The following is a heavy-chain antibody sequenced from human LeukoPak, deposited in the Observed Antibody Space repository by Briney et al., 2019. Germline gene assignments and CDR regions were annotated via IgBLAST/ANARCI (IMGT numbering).Heavy chain of an antibody. CDR3: ARTLYIAAAPGGFDY. CDR2: INPNSGDT. Sequence: ASVKVSCKASGYSFTGYYMHWVRQAPGQGLEWMGWINPNSGDTKYAQKFQGRVTMTRDTSTGTIYMEMTSLRSDDTAIYYCARTLYIAAAPGGFDYWGQGTLLTVSS. V-gene: IGHV1-2*02. CDR1: GYSFTGYY. D-gene: IGHD6-13*01. J-gene: IGHJ4*02.